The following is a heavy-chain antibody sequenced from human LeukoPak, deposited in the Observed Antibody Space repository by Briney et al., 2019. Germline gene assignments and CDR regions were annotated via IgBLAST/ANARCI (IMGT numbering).Heavy chain of an antibody. Sequence: GGSLRLSCAASGFTFSSYAMHWVRQAPGKGLEYVSAISSNGGSTYYANSVKGRFTISRDNSKNTLYLQMGSLRAEDTAVYYCARSLVVGATYPYHWGQGTLVTVSS. D-gene: IGHD1-26*01. CDR1: GFTFSSYA. CDR2: ISSNGGST. V-gene: IGHV3-64*01. J-gene: IGHJ5*02. CDR3: ARSLVVGATYPYH.